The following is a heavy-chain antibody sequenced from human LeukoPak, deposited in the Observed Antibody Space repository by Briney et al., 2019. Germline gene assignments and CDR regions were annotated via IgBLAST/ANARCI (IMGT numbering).Heavy chain of an antibody. Sequence: PGRSLRLSCAASGFTFDDYAMHWVRQAPGKGLEWVSGISWNSGSIGYADSVKGRFTISRDNAKNSLYLQMNSLRAEDMALYYCAKGYYDFWSHWDYMDVWGKGTTVTVSS. CDR1: GFTFDDYA. CDR2: ISWNSGSI. CDR3: AKGYYDFWSHWDYMDV. V-gene: IGHV3-9*03. J-gene: IGHJ6*03. D-gene: IGHD3-3*01.